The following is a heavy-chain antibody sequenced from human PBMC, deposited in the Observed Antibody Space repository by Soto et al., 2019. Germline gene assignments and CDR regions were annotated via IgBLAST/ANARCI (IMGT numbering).Heavy chain of an antibody. V-gene: IGHV3-66*03. CDR1: GFTVSSNY. J-gene: IGHJ6*02. CDR3: ARSEDYYYYYGMDV. CDR2: IYSGGST. Sequence: EVQLVESGGGLIQPGGSLRLSCAASGFTVSSNYMSWVRQAPGKGLEWVSVIYSGGSTYYADSVKGRFTISRDNSKNTLYLQMNSLRAEDTAVYYCARSEDYYYYYGMDVWGQGTTVTVSS.